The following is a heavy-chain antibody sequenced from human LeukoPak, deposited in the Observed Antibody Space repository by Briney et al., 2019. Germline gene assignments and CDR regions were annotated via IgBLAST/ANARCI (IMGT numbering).Heavy chain of an antibody. J-gene: IGHJ4*02. CDR3: AKGHCSGGSCYCAVDY. V-gene: IGHV3-30-3*01. CDR2: ISYDGSNK. Sequence: GRSLRLSCAASGFTLSSYAMHWVRQAPGKGLEWVAVISYDGSNKYYADSVKGRFTISRDNSKNTLYLQMNSLRAEDTAVYYCAKGHCSGGSCYCAVDYWGQGTLVTVSS. D-gene: IGHD2-15*01. CDR1: GFTLSSYA.